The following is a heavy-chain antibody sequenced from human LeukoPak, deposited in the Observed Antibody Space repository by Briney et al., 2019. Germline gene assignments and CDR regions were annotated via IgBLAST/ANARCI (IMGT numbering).Heavy chain of an antibody. Sequence: SETLSLTCTVSGGSISSSSYYWGWIRQPPGKGLEWIGSIYYSGSTYYNPSLKSRVTISVDRSKNQFSLKLSSVTAADTAVYYCARGGDGDYAFDIWGQGTMVTVSS. J-gene: IGHJ3*02. CDR2: IYYSGST. CDR1: GGSISSSSYY. V-gene: IGHV4-39*07. CDR3: ARGGDGDYAFDI. D-gene: IGHD4-17*01.